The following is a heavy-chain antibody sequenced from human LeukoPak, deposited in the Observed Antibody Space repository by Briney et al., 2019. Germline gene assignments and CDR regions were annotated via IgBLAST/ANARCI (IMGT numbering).Heavy chain of an antibody. Sequence: SETLSLTCSVSGGSVSSYYWSWIRQPPGKGLEWISYIYYNVKSNYNPSLKSRVTISVDTSKNQLSLRLTSVTAADTAVYYCAKSNGYGLVDIWGQGTMVTVSS. J-gene: IGHJ3*02. V-gene: IGHV4-59*02. CDR2: IYYNVKS. D-gene: IGHD3-10*01. CDR1: GGSVSSYY. CDR3: AKSNGYGLVDI.